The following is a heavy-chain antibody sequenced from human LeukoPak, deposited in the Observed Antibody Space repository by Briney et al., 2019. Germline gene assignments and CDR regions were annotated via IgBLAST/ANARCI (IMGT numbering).Heavy chain of an antibody. V-gene: IGHV1-69*01. D-gene: IGHD3-10*01. CDR3: ARVYGSGKSARHFYYYCYMDV. Sequence: TVKVSCKASGGTFSSYAISWVRQAPGQGLEWMGGIIPIFGTANYAQKFQGRVTITADESTSTAYMELSSLRSEDTAVYYCARVYGSGKSARHFYYYCYMDVWGKGTTVTVSS. CDR1: GGTFSSYA. J-gene: IGHJ6*03. CDR2: IIPIFGTA.